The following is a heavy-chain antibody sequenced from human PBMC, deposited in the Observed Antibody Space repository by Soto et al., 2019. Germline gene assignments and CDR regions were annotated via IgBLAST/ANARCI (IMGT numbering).Heavy chain of an antibody. V-gene: IGHV3-23*01. CDR3: AKTGGVVGANDY. Sequence: EVQLLESGGGLVQPGGSLSLSCAASGFTFSSYAMSWVRQAPGKGLEWVSAISGSGGSTYYADSVKGRFTISRDNSKNTLYLQMNSLRAEDTAVYYCAKTGGVVGANDYWGQGTLVTVSS. CDR2: ISGSGGST. D-gene: IGHD1-26*01. CDR1: GFTFSSYA. J-gene: IGHJ4*02.